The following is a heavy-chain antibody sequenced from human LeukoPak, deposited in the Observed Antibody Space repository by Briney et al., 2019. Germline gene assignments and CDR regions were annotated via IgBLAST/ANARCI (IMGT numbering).Heavy chain of an antibody. J-gene: IGHJ3*02. Sequence: PGGSLRLSCAASGFTFSSYAMHWVRQAPGKGLEWVAVISYDGSNKYYADSVKGRFTISRDNSKNTLYLQMNSLRAEDTAVYYCARDQGISRPYDAFDIWGQGTMVTVSS. CDR3: ARDQGISRPYDAFDI. D-gene: IGHD2-15*01. V-gene: IGHV3-30-3*01. CDR2: ISYDGSNK. CDR1: GFTFSSYA.